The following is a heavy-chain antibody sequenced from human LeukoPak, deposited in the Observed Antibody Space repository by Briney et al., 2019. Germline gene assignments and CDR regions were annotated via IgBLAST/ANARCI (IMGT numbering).Heavy chain of an antibody. CDR2: IYHTGDT. Sequence: PSQNLSLTCAVSGGSISSGGYSWNWIPQPPGKGLVWIGYIYHTGDTFHNPSLKSRVTISVDRSKNLFSLKLTSVTAADTAVYYCARQRGSVGPHFDLWGRGTLVTVSS. CDR3: ARQRGSVGPHFDL. D-gene: IGHD5-12*01. V-gene: IGHV4-30-2*01. J-gene: IGHJ4*02. CDR1: GGSISSGGYS.